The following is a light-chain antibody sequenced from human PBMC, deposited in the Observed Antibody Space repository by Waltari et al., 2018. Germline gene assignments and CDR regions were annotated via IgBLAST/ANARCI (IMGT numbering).Light chain of an antibody. Sequence: QSALTQPASVSGSPGQSITISCTGTSSDVGSYNLVSWYQQHPGKAPKLMIYEGSKRPSGVSNRISGSKSGNTASLTISGLQAGDEADYYCCSYAGSSTLVFGGGTKLTVL. CDR3: CSYAGSSTLV. CDR2: EGS. J-gene: IGLJ2*01. V-gene: IGLV2-23*01. CDR1: SSDVGSYNL.